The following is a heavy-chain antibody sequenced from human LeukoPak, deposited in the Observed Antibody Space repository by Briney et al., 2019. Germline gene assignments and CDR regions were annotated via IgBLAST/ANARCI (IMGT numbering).Heavy chain of an antibody. V-gene: IGHV3-30*03. CDR1: GFTFSSYG. Sequence: GGSLRLSCAASGFTFSSYGMHWVRQAPGKGLEWVAVISYDGSNKYYADSVKGRFTISRDNSKNTLYLQMNSLRAEDTAVYYCARNPLGEYYFDYWGQGTLVTVSS. J-gene: IGHJ4*02. D-gene: IGHD3-16*01. CDR3: ARNPLGEYYFDY. CDR2: ISYDGSNK.